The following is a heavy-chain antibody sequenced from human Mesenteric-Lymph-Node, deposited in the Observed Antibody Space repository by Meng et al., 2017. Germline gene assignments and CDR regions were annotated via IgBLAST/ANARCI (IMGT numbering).Heavy chain of an antibody. CDR2: INPNSGGT. CDR3: ARDSLDLEMATILGVDY. Sequence: QVQLGRSGAGVKKPGASVKVSSKASGYTFTGYYMHWVRQAPGQGLEWMGRINPNSGGTNYAQKFQGRVTMTRDTSISTAYMELSRLRSDDTAVYYCARDSLDLEMATILGVDYWGQGTLVTVSS. V-gene: IGHV1-2*06. CDR1: GYTFTGYY. D-gene: IGHD5-24*01. J-gene: IGHJ4*02.